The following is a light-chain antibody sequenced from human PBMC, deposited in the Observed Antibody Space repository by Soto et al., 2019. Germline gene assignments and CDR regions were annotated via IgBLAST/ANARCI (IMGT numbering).Light chain of an antibody. V-gene: IGLV1-40*01. CDR3: QSYDSSLSGYV. Sequence: QAVLTQPPSVSGAPGQRVTISCTGSGSNIGAGYDVHWYQQLPGTAPKLLIFANINRPSGVPDRFSASKSGASASLAITGLRAEDEADYYCQSYDSSLSGYVFGTGTKLTVL. CDR1: GSNIGAGYD. J-gene: IGLJ1*01. CDR2: ANI.